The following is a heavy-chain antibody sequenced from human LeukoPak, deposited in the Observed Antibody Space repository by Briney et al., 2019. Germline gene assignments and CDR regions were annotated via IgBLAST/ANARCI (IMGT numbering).Heavy chain of an antibody. V-gene: IGHV3-11*04. CDR3: AGKIVVVPAALDAFDI. CDR2: ISSSGSTI. Sequence: GGSLRLSCAASGFTFSDYYMSWIRQAPGKGLEWVSYISSSGSTIYYADSVKGRFTISRDNDKNSLYLQMNSLRAEDTAVYYCAGKIVVVPAALDAFDIWGQGTMVTVSS. D-gene: IGHD2-2*01. J-gene: IGHJ3*02. CDR1: GFTFSDYY.